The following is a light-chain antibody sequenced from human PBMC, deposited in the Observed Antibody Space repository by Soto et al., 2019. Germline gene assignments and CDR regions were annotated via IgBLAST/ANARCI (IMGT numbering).Light chain of an antibody. J-gene: IGKJ2*01. CDR3: QHYSYWPYT. V-gene: IGKV3-15*01. Sequence: IVMTQTPATLSVSPGERATLSCRASQSISTKLAWYQQKPGQAPRLLMYDASTRATGFPARFSGSGSGTEFTLIISSVQFVDFSVYYCQHYSYWPYTFGQGTKLESK. CDR2: DAS. CDR1: QSISTK.